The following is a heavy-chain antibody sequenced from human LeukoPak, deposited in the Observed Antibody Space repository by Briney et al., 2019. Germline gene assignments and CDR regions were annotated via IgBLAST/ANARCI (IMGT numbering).Heavy chain of an antibody. CDR3: ARVSRPSTYYYDSSGYYLKY. Sequence: PGGSLRLSCSASGLTFSSYSMNWVRQAPGKGLEWVGNVNQDGTEKYYMDSVKGRFTISRDNAKNSLYLQMNSLRAEDTAVYYCARVSRPSTYYYDSSGYYLKYWGQGTLVTVSS. J-gene: IGHJ4*02. V-gene: IGHV3-7*03. CDR1: GLTFSSYS. CDR2: VNQDGTEK. D-gene: IGHD3-22*01.